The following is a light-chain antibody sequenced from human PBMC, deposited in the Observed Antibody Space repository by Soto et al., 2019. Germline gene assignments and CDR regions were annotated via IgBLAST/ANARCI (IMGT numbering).Light chain of an antibody. CDR3: QQYDNLPLT. J-gene: IGKJ4*01. Sequence: DIQMTQSPSSLSASVGDRVTITCQASQDISNYLNWYQQKPGKAPKLLIYDASNLETGVPSRFSGSGSGTDFTFTISKLQPEDIATYYCQQYDNLPLTFGGGTQVEIK. V-gene: IGKV1-33*01. CDR1: QDISNY. CDR2: DAS.